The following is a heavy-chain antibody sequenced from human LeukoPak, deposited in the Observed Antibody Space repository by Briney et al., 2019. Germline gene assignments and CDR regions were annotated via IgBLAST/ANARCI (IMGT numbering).Heavy chain of an antibody. Sequence: GGSLRLSCAVSGFSLTNYGMSWVREAPGKGLEWVSGIIGSSAGTLYADSAKGRFTISRVNSRSVVYMEMNSLRAEDTSMYFCARGSDWGSFNELEYWGQGTLVAVSS. D-gene: IGHD3-16*01. J-gene: IGHJ4*02. CDR3: ARGSDWGSFNELEY. CDR1: GFSLTNYG. V-gene: IGHV3-23*01. CDR2: IIGSSAGT.